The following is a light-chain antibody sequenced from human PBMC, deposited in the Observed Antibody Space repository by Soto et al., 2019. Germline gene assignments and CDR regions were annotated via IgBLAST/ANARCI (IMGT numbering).Light chain of an antibody. CDR3: ETWDSNSYV. Sequence: QLVLTQSSSASASLGSSVKLTCTLSSGHSSYIIAWHQQQPGKAPRYLMKLEGSGSYNKGSGVPDRFSGSSSGADRYLTISNLQFEDEADYYCETWDSNSYVFGTGTQLTVL. CDR2: LEGSGSY. V-gene: IGLV4-60*02. J-gene: IGLJ1*01. CDR1: SGHSSYI.